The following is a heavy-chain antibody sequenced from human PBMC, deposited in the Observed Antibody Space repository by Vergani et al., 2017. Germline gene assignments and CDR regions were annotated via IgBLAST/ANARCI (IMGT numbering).Heavy chain of an antibody. CDR2: IYYSGST. J-gene: IGHJ2*01. CDR1: GASIRSSNYY. CDR3: ASGKYYSDSTSHFRGRYFDV. Sequence: QLQLQESGPGLVKPSATLSLTCSVSGASIRSSNYYWGWIRQPPGKGLEWIASIYYSGSTYYNPSLKSRVTISVDTSKNQFSLKLSSVTAADTAVYFCASGKYYSDSTSHFRGRYFDVWGRGTLSLSPQ. D-gene: IGHD3-16*01. V-gene: IGHV4-39*01.